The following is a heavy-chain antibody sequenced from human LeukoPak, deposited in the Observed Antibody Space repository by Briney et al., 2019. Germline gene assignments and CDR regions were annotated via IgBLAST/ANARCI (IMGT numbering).Heavy chain of an antibody. J-gene: IGHJ5*02. CDR1: GGSISSYY. D-gene: IGHD2-8*01. CDR3: ARHGTNGLSLNWFDP. V-gene: IGHV4-59*08. CDR2: IYYSGGT. Sequence: SETLSLTCTVSGGSISSYYWSWIRQPPGKGLEWIGYIYYSGGTNYNPSLKSRVTISVDTSKNQFSLKLSSVTAADTAVYYCARHGTNGLSLNWFDPWGQGTLVTVSS.